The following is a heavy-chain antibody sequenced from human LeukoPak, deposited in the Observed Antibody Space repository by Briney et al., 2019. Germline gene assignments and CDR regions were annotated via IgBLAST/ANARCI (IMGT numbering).Heavy chain of an antibody. CDR3: ATLSTKIAAAGTGNWFDP. Sequence: GASVKVSFKVSGYTLTELSMHWVRQAPGKGLEWMGGFDPEDGETIYARKFQGRVTMTEDTSTDTAYMELSSLRSEDTAVYYCATLSTKIAAAGTGNWFDPWGQGTLVTVSS. CDR2: FDPEDGET. D-gene: IGHD6-13*01. J-gene: IGHJ5*02. CDR1: GYTLTELS. V-gene: IGHV1-24*01.